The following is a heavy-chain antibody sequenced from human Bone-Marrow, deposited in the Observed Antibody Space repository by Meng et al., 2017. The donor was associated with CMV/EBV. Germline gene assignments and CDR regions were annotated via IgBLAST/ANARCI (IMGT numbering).Heavy chain of an antibody. CDR3: ARGDLAPLDETYYFDY. D-gene: IGHD2-21*02. CDR1: GGSISSYY. Sequence: QAQWKGPGQGLVKPSETLSLTCTGSGGSISSYYWSWIRQPAGKGLEWIGRIYTSGSTNYNPSLKSRVTMSVDTSKNQFSLKLSSVTAADTAVYYCARGDLAPLDETYYFDYWGQGTLVTVSS. CDR2: IYTSGST. V-gene: IGHV4-4*07. J-gene: IGHJ4*02.